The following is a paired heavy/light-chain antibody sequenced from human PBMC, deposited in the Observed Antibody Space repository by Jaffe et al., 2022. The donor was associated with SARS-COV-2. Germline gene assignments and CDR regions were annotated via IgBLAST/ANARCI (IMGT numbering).Heavy chain of an antibody. J-gene: IGHJ4*02. D-gene: IGHD5-18*01. CDR3: AKEDTVLVPDY. CDR2: ISYDGSSK. V-gene: IGHV3-30*18. Sequence: QVQLVESGGGVVQPGKSLRLSCAASGFTFRSFGMHWVRQAPGKGLQWVAVISYDGSSKYYADSVKGRFTISRDNSQNTLWLQVNSPRAEDTAVYYCAKEDTVLVPDYWGQGTLVTVSS. CDR1: GFTFRSFG.
Light chain of an antibody. V-gene: IGKV1-17*01. CDR3: LQHNSYPRT. Sequence: DIQMTQSPSSLSASVGDRVTITCRASQGIRNDLAWYQQKPGKAPERLIYAASSLQGGVPSRFSGSGSGTEFTLTISSLQPEDFATYYCLQHNSYPRTFGQGTKLEIK. CDR1: QGIRND. CDR2: AAS. J-gene: IGKJ2*01.